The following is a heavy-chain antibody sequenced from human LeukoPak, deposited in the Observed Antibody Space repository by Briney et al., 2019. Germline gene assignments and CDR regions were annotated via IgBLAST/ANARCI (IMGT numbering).Heavy chain of an antibody. V-gene: IGHV3-66*02. J-gene: IGHJ5*02. Sequence: PGGSLRLSCAASGFTVSSNYMSWVRQAPGKGLEWVSVIYSGGSTYYADSVKGRFTISRDNSKNTLYLQMNSLRAEDTAVYYCARSSAAAGRGGWFDPWGQGTLVTVSS. CDR2: IYSGGST. D-gene: IGHD6-13*01. CDR3: ARSSAAAGRGGWFDP. CDR1: GFTVSSNY.